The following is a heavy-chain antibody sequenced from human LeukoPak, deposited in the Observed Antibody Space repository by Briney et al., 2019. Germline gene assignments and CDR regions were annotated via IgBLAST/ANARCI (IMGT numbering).Heavy chain of an antibody. J-gene: IGHJ2*01. CDR3: AREDYDDSGAWYFDL. Sequence: SETLSLTCTVSGNSISSGDYYWSWIRQPAGKGLEWIGRIYTSGSTNYNPSLKSRVTISVDTSKNQFSLKLTSVTAADTAVYYCAREDYDDSGAWYFDLWGRGTLVIVSS. CDR1: GNSISSGDYY. CDR2: IYTSGST. V-gene: IGHV4-61*02. D-gene: IGHD3-3*01.